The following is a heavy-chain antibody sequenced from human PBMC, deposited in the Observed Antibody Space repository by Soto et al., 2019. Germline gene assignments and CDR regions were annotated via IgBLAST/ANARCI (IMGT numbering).Heavy chain of an antibody. V-gene: IGHV3-23*01. Sequence: GGSLRLSCAASGFTFSSYAMSWVRQAPGKGLEWVSAISGSGGSTYYADSVKGRFTISRDNSKNTAFLQMNSLKTEDTAVYYCTSRYCSSASCHTWGQGTRVTVSS. CDR1: GFTFSSYA. J-gene: IGHJ5*02. CDR2: ISGSGGST. D-gene: IGHD2-2*01. CDR3: TSRYCSSASCHT.